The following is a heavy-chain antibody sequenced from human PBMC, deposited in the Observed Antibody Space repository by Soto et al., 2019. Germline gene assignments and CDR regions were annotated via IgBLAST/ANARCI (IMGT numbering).Heavy chain of an antibody. CDR2: IYYSGST. CDR3: ARHQSHSSSYVDP. J-gene: IGHJ5*02. CDR1: GGSISSSSYY. V-gene: IGHV4-39*01. Sequence: LSLTCTVSGGSISSSSYYWGWIRQPPGKGLEWIGSIYYSGSTNYNPSLKSRVTISVDTSKNQFSLKLSSVTAADTAVYYCARHQSHSSSYVDPWGQGTLVTVSS. D-gene: IGHD6-13*01.